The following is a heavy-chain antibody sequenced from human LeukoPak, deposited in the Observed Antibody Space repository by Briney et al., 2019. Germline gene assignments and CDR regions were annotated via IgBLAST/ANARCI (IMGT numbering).Heavy chain of an antibody. CDR2: IYTSGST. D-gene: IGHD1-1*01. CDR3: ARVQYNWNDGNYYYYYMDV. V-gene: IGHV4-4*07. CDR1: GGSISSYY. J-gene: IGHJ6*03. Sequence: PSETLSLTCTVSGGSISSYYWSWIRQPAGKGLEWIGRIYTSGSTNYNPSLKGRVTMSVDTSKNQFSLKLSSVTAADTAVYYCARVQYNWNDGNYYYYYMDVWGKGTTVTVSS.